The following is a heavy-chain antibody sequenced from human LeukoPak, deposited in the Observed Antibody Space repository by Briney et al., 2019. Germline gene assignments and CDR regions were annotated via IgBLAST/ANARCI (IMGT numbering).Heavy chain of an antibody. CDR2: IYYSGST. Sequence: PSETLSLTCTVSGGSISSYYWSWIRQPPGKGLEWIGYIYYSGSTNYNPSLKSRVTISVDTSKNQFSLKLSSVTAADTAVYYCASIAAAGMGLYYYYYMDVWGKGTTVTVSS. D-gene: IGHD6-13*01. J-gene: IGHJ6*03. CDR1: GGSISSYY. V-gene: IGHV4-59*01. CDR3: ASIAAAGMGLYYYYYMDV.